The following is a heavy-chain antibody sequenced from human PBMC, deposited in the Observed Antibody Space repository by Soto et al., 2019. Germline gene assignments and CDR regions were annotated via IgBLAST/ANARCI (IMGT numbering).Heavy chain of an antibody. Sequence: PGGSLRLSCAASGFTFSSYGMNWVRQAPGKXLEWVAVISYDGSNKYYADSVKGRFTISRDNSKNTLYLQMNSLRAEDTAVYYCAKDPGSAYYYDSSGYYTSWYYYGMDVWGQGTTVTVSS. V-gene: IGHV3-30*18. CDR2: ISYDGSNK. D-gene: IGHD3-22*01. CDR1: GFTFSSYG. CDR3: AKDPGSAYYYDSSGYYTSWYYYGMDV. J-gene: IGHJ6*02.